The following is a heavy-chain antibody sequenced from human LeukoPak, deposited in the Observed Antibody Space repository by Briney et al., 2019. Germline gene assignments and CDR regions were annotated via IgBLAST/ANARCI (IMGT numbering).Heavy chain of an antibody. CDR2: INSDGSST. CDR3: ARENLMGGAFDI. J-gene: IGHJ3*02. CDR1: GFTFSSYW. V-gene: IGHV3-74*01. D-gene: IGHD3-16*01. Sequence: GGSLRLSCAASGFTFSSYWMHWVRQAQGEGLVWVSRINSDGSSTSYADSVKGRFTISRDNAKNTLYLQMNSLRAQDTAVYYCARENLMGGAFDIWGQGTMVTVSS.